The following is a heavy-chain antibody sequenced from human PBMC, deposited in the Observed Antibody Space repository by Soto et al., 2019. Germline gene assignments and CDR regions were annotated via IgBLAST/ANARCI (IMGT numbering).Heavy chain of an antibody. CDR3: AIQASSTLYGMDV. CDR1: GYSFTSYW. D-gene: IGHD6-13*01. V-gene: IGHV5-10-1*01. Sequence: GESLKISCKVSGYSFTSYWISWVRQMPGKGLEWMGRIDPSDSYTNYSPSFQGHVTISADKSISTAYLQWSSLKASDTAMYYCAIQASSTLYGMDVWGQGTTVNVSS. J-gene: IGHJ6*02. CDR2: IDPSDSYT.